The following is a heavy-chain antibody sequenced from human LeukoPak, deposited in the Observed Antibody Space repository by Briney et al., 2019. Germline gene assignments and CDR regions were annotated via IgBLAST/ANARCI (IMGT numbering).Heavy chain of an antibody. Sequence: GGSLRLSCAASGFTFSSYAMSWVRQAPGKGLEWVSAISGSGGSTYYADSVKGRFTISRGNSKNTLYLQMNRLRAEDTAVYYCAKSLGAAAELSWFDPWGQGTLVTVSS. CDR3: AKSLGAAAELSWFDP. V-gene: IGHV3-23*01. J-gene: IGHJ5*02. CDR1: GFTFSSYA. D-gene: IGHD6-13*01. CDR2: ISGSGGST.